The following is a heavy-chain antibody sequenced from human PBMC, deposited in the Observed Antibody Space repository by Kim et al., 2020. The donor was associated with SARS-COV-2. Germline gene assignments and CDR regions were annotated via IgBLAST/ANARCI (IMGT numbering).Heavy chain of an antibody. CDR1: GFTFSSYA. CDR3: AKDLVPYYYGSGKLHYFDY. CDR2: ISGSGGST. V-gene: IGHV3-23*01. Sequence: GGSLRLSCAASGFTFSSYAMSWVRQAPGKGLEWVSAISGSGGSTYYADSVKGRFTISRDNSKNTLYLQMNSLRAEDTAVYYCAKDLVPYYYGSGKLHYFDYWGQGTLVTVSS. J-gene: IGHJ4*02. D-gene: IGHD3-10*01.